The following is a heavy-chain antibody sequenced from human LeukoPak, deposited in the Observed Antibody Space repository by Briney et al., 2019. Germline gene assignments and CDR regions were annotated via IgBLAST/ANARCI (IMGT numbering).Heavy chain of an antibody. CDR3: ARQALGATTYFDY. Sequence: PSETLSLTCTVSGGSISSSSYYWGWIRQPPGKGLEWIGSIYYSGSTYYNPSLKSRVTISVDTSKNQLSLKLSSVTAADTAVYYCARQALGATTYFDYWGQGTLVTVSS. V-gene: IGHV4-39*01. CDR1: GGSISSSSYY. CDR2: IYYSGST. D-gene: IGHD1-26*01. J-gene: IGHJ4*02.